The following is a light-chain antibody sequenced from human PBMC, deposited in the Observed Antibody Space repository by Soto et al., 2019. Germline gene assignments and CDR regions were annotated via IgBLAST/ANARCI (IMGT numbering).Light chain of an antibody. CDR2: WAS. Sequence: DIVMTQSPDSLAVSLGERATINCKSSQSVLYSSNNKNYLAWYQQKPGQPPKLLIYWASTRESGVPDRFSGSGSGTDFTLTISSLQAEDVAVYYCQQYYSTPRALTFGGGTKVEI. CDR1: QSVLYSSNNKNY. V-gene: IGKV4-1*01. J-gene: IGKJ4*01. CDR3: QQYYSTPRALT.